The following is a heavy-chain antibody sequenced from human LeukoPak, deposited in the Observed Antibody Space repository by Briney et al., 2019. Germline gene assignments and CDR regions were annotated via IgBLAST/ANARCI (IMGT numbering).Heavy chain of an antibody. CDR2: ISSSSSYI. Sequence: GGSLRLSCAASGFTFSSYSMYWVRQAPGKGLEWVSSISSSSSYIYYADSVKGRFTISRDNAKNSLYLQMNSLRADDTAVYYCVRDWPGDSYGADPWGQGTLVTVSS. CDR3: VRDWPGDSYGADP. D-gene: IGHD5-18*01. J-gene: IGHJ5*02. V-gene: IGHV3-21*01. CDR1: GFTFSSYS.